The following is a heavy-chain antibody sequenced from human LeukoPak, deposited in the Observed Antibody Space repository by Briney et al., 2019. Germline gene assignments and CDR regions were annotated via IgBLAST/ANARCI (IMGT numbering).Heavy chain of an antibody. Sequence: KASGTLSLTCAVSGGSISSSNWWSWVRQPPGKGLEWIGEIYHSGSTNYNPSLKSRVTISVDKSKNQFSLKLSSVTAADTAVYYCARASKAVGINLNFDYWGQGTLVTVSS. J-gene: IGHJ4*02. CDR2: IYHSGST. V-gene: IGHV4-4*02. CDR1: GGSISSSNW. D-gene: IGHD2-21*01. CDR3: ARASKAVGINLNFDY.